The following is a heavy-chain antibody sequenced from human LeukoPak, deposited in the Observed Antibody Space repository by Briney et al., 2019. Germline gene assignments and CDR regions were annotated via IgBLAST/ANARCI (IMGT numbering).Heavy chain of an antibody. V-gene: IGHV1-18*01. D-gene: IGHD3-22*01. CDR3: ARDFVGTDSSGYYLDY. J-gene: IGHJ4*02. CDR1: VYTLTSYG. Sequence: ASVKVSCKASVYTLTSYGISGVRQAPGQGLEWMGWISAYNGNTNYAQKLQGRVTMTTDTSTSKAYMELRSLRSDDTAVYYCARDFVGTDSSGYYLDYWGQGALVTVSS. CDR2: ISAYNGNT.